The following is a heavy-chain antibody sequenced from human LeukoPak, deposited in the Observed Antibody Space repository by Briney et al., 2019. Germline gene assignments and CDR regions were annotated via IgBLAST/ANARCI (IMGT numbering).Heavy chain of an antibody. CDR2: VWYDGGKK. D-gene: IGHD7-27*01. V-gene: IGHV3-30*02. J-gene: IGHJ4*02. CDR3: ARLTGASDY. CDR1: GFTFGSFG. Sequence: HTGGSLRLSCSASGFTFGSFGMHWVRQAPGKGFEWVASVWYDGGKKNYLDSVKGRFTISRDNSKNTLYLQMNSLIPEDTAVYYCARLTGASDYWGQGTLVTVSS.